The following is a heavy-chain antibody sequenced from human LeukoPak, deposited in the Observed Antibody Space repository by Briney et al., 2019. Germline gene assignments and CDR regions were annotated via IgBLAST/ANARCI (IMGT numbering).Heavy chain of an antibody. CDR2: IDPSDSYT. J-gene: IGHJ4*02. D-gene: IGHD6-13*01. Sequence: GASLQISCKGSGSIFTSYWISWVRPLPGKGLEWMGRIDPSDSYTNYSPSFQGHVTISADKSISTAYLQWSSLKASDSAMYYCARQEIAESPDYWGQGTLVTVSS. CDR1: GSIFTSYW. V-gene: IGHV5-10-1*01. CDR3: ARQEIAESPDY.